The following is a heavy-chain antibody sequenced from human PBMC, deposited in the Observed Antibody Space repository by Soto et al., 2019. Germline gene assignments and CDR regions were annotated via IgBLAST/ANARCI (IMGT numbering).Heavy chain of an antibody. V-gene: IGHV1-3*01. CDR3: ARNLMDYDIVTGYYMAYYFDY. J-gene: IGHJ4*02. CDR1: GYTFTSYA. CDR2: INAGNGNT. Sequence: QVQLVQSGAEVKKPGASVKVSCKASGYTFTSYAMHWVRQAPGQRLEWMGWINAGNGNTKYSQKFQGRVTITRDTYASTAYMELSSLRAEDTAVYYCARNLMDYDIVTGYYMAYYFDYWGQGTLVTVSS. D-gene: IGHD3-9*01.